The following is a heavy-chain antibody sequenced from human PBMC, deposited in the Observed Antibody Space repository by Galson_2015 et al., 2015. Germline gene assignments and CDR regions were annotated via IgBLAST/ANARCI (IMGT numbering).Heavy chain of an antibody. CDR1: GGTFSSYT. CDR3: ARFPEGSGWYRTYYFDY. D-gene: IGHD6-19*01. J-gene: IGHJ4*02. CDR2: IIPILGIA. V-gene: IGHV1-69*02. Sequence: ASGGTFSSYTISWVQQAPGQGLEWMGRIIPILGIANYAQKFQGRVTITADKSTSTAYMELSSLRSEDTAVYYCARFPEGSGWYRTYYFDYWGQGTLVTVSS.